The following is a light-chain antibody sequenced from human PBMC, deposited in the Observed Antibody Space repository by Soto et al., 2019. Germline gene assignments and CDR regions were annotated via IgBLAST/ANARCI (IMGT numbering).Light chain of an antibody. CDR1: QDISNY. J-gene: IGKJ2*01. Sequence: DIQMTQSPSSLSASVGDRVTITCQASQDISNYLNWYQQKPGKAPKLLIDDASNLETGVPSRFSGKGSVTDFTITISSLQPEDIATYYCQQYDKLPPYTFGQGTKLEIK. V-gene: IGKV1-33*01. CDR3: QQYDKLPPYT. CDR2: DAS.